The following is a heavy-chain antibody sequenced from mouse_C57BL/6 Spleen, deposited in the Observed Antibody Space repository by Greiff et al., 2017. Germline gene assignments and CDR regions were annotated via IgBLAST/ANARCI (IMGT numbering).Heavy chain of an antibody. J-gene: IGHJ4*01. CDR2: IYPGDGDT. Sequence: QVQLQQSGAELVKPGASVKISCKASGYAFSSYWMNWVKQRPGKGLEWIGQIYPGDGDTNYNGKFKGQATLTADKSSSTAYMQLSSLTSEDSAVYFGARRSYYGNHGDAMDYWGQGTSVTVSS. CDR3: ARRSYYGNHGDAMDY. D-gene: IGHD2-1*01. V-gene: IGHV1-80*01. CDR1: GYAFSSYW.